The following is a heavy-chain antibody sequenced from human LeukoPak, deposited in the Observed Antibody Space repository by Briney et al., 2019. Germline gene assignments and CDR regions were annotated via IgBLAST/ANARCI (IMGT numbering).Heavy chain of an antibody. CDR3: ARVDFWRGYYIDY. Sequence: TGGSLRLSCAASGFTVSSNYMTWVRQAPGKGLECVSVIYSGGSTYYADSVKGRFTISRDNSKNTLHLLMHSLRAEDTAVYYCARVDFWRGYYIDYWGQGTLVTVSS. CDR1: GFTVSSNY. J-gene: IGHJ4*02. CDR2: IYSGGST. D-gene: IGHD3-3*01. V-gene: IGHV3-66*02.